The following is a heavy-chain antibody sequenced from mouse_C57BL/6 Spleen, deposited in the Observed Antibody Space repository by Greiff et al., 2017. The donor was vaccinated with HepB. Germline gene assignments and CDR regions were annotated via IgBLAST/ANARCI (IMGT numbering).Heavy chain of an antibody. CDR2: IYPSDSET. CDR3: ARGGLLSYFDY. V-gene: IGHV1-61*01. Sequence: QVQLQQPGAELVRPGSSVKLSCKASGYTFTSYWMDWVKQRPGQGLEWIGNIYPSDSETHYNQKFKDKATLTVDKSSSTAYMQLSSLTSEDSAVYYCARGGLLSYFDYWGQGTTLTVSS. J-gene: IGHJ2*01. CDR1: GYTFTSYW.